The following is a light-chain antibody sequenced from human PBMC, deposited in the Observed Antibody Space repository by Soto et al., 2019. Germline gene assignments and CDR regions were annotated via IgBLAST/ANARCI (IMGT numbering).Light chain of an antibody. CDR2: YDS. CDR3: QVWDSSSDLGV. CDR1: NIGSTS. V-gene: IGLV3-21*04. Sequence: SYELTQPPSVSVAPGKTARITCGGNNIGSTSVHWYQQKPGQAPVLVIYYDSDRPSGIPERFSGSNSGNTATLTISRVEAGDEADYYCQVWDSSSDLGVFGGGTKLTVL. J-gene: IGLJ2*01.